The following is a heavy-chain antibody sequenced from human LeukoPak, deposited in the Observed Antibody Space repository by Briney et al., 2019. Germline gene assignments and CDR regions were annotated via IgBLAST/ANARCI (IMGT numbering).Heavy chain of an antibody. CDR1: GFTFSSYV. CDR2: ISNDGSDR. J-gene: IGHJ4*02. Sequence: GGSLRLSCAASGFTFSSYVMHWVRQAPGKGLECVAVISNDGSDRYYADSVKGRFTISRDNSKNTLYLQMNSLRDEDTALYYCARDGGYSRGWTYGAGDYWGQGTLVTVSS. CDR3: ARDGGYSRGWTYGAGDY. V-gene: IGHV3-30*04. D-gene: IGHD6-19*01.